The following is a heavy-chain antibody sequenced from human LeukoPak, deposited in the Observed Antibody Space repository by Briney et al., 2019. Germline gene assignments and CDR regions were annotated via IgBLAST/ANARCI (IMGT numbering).Heavy chain of an antibody. D-gene: IGHD3-3*01. CDR3: ARVIYYDFWSGNGAGDAFDI. J-gene: IGHJ3*02. CDR2: INPSGGST. Sequence: ASVKVSCKASGGTFSSYTISWVRQAPGQGLEWMGIINPSGGSTSYAQKFQGRVTMTRDTSTSTVYMELSSLRSEDTAVYYCARVIYYDFWSGNGAGDAFDIWGQGTMVTVSS. V-gene: IGHV1-46*01. CDR1: GGTFSSYT.